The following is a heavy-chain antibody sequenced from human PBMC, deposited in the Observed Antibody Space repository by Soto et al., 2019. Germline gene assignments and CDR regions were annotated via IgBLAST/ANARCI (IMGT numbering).Heavy chain of an antibody. D-gene: IGHD5-18*01. CDR3: ARGPAGYSYGLYYFDY. V-gene: IGHV4-4*07. J-gene: IGHJ4*02. CDR2: IYTSGGT. CDR1: GGSISSYY. Sequence: SETLSLTCTVSGGSISSYYWSWIRQPAGKGLEWIGRIYTSGGTNYNPSLKSRVTMSVDTSKNQFSLKLSSVTAADTAVYYCARGPAGYSYGLYYFDYWGQGTLVTVSS.